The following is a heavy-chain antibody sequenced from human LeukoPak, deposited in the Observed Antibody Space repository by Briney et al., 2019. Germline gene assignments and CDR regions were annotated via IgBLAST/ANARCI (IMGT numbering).Heavy chain of an antibody. CDR2: IYHGGST. CDR1: GYSISSGYY. J-gene: IGHJ4*02. V-gene: IGHV4-38-2*01. CDR3: AGSVVRNVDC. Sequence: SETLSLTCAVSGYSISSGYYWGWTRQPPGKGLEWIGSIYHGGSTYYNPSLKSRVTISVDTSKNQFSLKLSSVTAADTAVYYCAGSVVRNVDCWGQGTLVTVSS. D-gene: IGHD2-21*01.